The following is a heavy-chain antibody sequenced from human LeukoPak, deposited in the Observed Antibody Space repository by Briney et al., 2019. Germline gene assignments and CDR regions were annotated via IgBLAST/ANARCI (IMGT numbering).Heavy chain of an antibody. V-gene: IGHV4-39*01. Sequence: SETLTLTCTVSVDSLSSSSHYCRWIRLPPGEGLDMLEDIYYSGSIYYNRYLKSRVTISIDTAKNQLYLKLTAVTAADTAVYYCASRRAYDFGYDFWGQGTLVTVSS. CDR1: VDSLSSSSHY. CDR2: IYYSGSI. CDR3: ASRRAYDFGYDF. J-gene: IGHJ4*02. D-gene: IGHD5-18*01.